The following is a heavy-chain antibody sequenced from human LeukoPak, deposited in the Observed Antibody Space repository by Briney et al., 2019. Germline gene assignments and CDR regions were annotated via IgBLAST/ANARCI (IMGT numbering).Heavy chain of an antibody. D-gene: IGHD3-10*01. CDR2: IDPSDSYT. CDR1: EYSFTSYW. J-gene: IGHJ6*04. CDR3: ASAVGSGSYLPYYYYGMDV. Sequence: GESLRISCKGSEYSFTSYWISWVRQMPGKGLEWMGRIDPSDSYTNYSPSFQGHVTISADKSISTAYLQWSSLKASDTAMYYCASAVGSGSYLPYYYYGMDVWGKGTTVTVSS. V-gene: IGHV5-10-1*01.